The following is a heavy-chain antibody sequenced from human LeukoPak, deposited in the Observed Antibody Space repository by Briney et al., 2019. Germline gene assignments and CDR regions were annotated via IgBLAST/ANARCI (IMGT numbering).Heavy chain of an antibody. CDR3: AREVNMVRGVIITKYYYYYYMDV. CDR1: GGSISSYY. CDR2: IYTSGST. Sequence: SETLSLTCTVSGGSISSYYWSWIRQPAGKGLEWIGRIYTSGSTNYNPSLKSRVTMSVGTSKNQFSLKLSSVTAADTAVYYCAREVNMVRGVIITKYYYYYYMDVWGKGTTVTVSS. J-gene: IGHJ6*03. D-gene: IGHD3-10*01. V-gene: IGHV4-4*07.